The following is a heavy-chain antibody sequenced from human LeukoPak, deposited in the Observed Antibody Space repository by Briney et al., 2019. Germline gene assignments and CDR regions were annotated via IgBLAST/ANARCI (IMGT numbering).Heavy chain of an antibody. CDR3: ARGIDYDILTGYSPLEYFQH. CDR1: GFTVSSNY. J-gene: IGHJ1*01. Sequence: PGGSLRLSCAASGFTVSSNYMSWVRQAPGKGLEWVSVIYSGGSTYYADSVKGRFTISRDNSKNTLYLQMNSLRAEDTAVYYCARGIDYDILTGYSPLEYFQHWGQGTLVTVSS. CDR2: IYSGGST. V-gene: IGHV3-66*01. D-gene: IGHD3-9*01.